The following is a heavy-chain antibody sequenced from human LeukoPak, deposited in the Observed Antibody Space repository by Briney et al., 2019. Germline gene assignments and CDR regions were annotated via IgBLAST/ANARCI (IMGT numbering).Heavy chain of an antibody. V-gene: IGHV1-69*05. CDR3: ARDSGGAAVFGVPNAFDI. J-gene: IGHJ3*02. Sequence: GSSVKVSCKASGGTFSSYAISWVRQAPGQGLEWMGGIIPIFGTANYAQKFQGRVTITTDESTSTAYMELSSLRSEDTAVYYCARDSGGAAVFGVPNAFDIWGQGTMVTVSS. D-gene: IGHD3-3*01. CDR2: IIPIFGTA. CDR1: GGTFSSYA.